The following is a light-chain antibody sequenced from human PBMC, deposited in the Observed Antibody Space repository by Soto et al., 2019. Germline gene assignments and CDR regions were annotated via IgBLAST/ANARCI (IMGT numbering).Light chain of an antibody. Sequence: SYDLTQPPSVSVSPGQTASINCSGDKLGDKYACWYQQKPGQSPVLVIYQDSKRPSGIPERFSGSNSGNTASLTISGTQAMDEADYYCQAWDSRTVVFGGGPKLNVL. CDR3: QAWDSRTVV. CDR2: QDS. J-gene: IGLJ2*01. V-gene: IGLV3-1*01. CDR1: KLGDKY.